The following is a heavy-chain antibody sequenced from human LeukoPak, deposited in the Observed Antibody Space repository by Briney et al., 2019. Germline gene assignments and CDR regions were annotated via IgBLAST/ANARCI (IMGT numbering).Heavy chain of an antibody. D-gene: IGHD2-15*01. CDR1: GFSFSTYS. CDR2: IELGGSQK. Sequence: PVGSLRLSCVASGFSFSTYSMNWVRQAPGKGLEWVANIELGGSQKYYVDSVKGRFTISRDNAKNSLYLQMNSLRAEDTAVYYCATFYSAFFFDYWGQGTLVTVSS. J-gene: IGHJ4*02. V-gene: IGHV3-7*01. CDR3: ATFYSAFFFDY.